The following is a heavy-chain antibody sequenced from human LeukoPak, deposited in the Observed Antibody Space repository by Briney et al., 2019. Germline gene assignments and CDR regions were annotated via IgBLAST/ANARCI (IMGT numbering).Heavy chain of an antibody. CDR1: GFTFSSYS. J-gene: IGHJ4*02. V-gene: IGHV3-21*04. CDR2: ISSSSSYI. Sequence: GGSLRLSCAASGFTFSSYSMNWVRQAPGKGLEWVSSISSSSSYIYYTDSVKGRFTMSRDNAKNSLYLQMNSLRADDTAVYYCARENVYYDSSDYYPRFDYWGQGTLVTVSS. CDR3: ARENVYYDSSDYYPRFDY. D-gene: IGHD3-22*01.